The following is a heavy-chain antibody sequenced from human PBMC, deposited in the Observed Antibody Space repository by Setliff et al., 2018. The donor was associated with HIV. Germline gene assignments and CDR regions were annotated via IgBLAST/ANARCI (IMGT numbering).Heavy chain of an antibody. CDR1: GFTLSHYS. Sequence: GESLRLSCAASGFTLSHYSMNWVRQATGKGLEWVSYIGGRGSTIYYADSVKGRFTISRDSAHNSLYLQMNSLRVDDTAVYYCARDPVATIPLGFDIWGQGTMVTVSS. J-gene: IGHJ3*02. V-gene: IGHV3-48*04. D-gene: IGHD5-12*01. CDR2: IGGRGSTI. CDR3: ARDPVATIPLGFDI.